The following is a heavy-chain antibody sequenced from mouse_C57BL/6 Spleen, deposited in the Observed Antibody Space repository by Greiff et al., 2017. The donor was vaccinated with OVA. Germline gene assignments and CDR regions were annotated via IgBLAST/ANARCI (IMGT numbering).Heavy chain of an antibody. CDR3: ARNGGWLHAMDY. CDR1: GFSLTSYG. D-gene: IGHD2-3*01. CDR2: IWSGGST. J-gene: IGHJ4*01. V-gene: IGHV2-2*01. Sequence: VKLMESGPGLVQPSQSLSITCTVSGFSLTSYGVHWVRQSPGKGLEWLGVIWSGGSTDYNAAFISRLSISKDNSKSQVFFKMNSLHADDTAIYYCARNGGWLHAMDYWGQGTSVTVSS.